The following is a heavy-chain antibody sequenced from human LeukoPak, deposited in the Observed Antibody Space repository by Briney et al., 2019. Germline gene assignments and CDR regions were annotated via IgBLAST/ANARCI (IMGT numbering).Heavy chain of an antibody. Sequence: SETLSLTCTVSGGSISSGSYYWSWIRQPAGKGLEWIGRIYTSGSTNYNPSLKSRVTISVDTSKNQFSLKLSSVTATDTAVYYCAGEAVWFRYYMDVWGKGTTVTVSS. CDR3: AGEAVWFRYYMDV. CDR1: GGSISSGSYY. V-gene: IGHV4-61*02. CDR2: IYTSGST. J-gene: IGHJ6*03. D-gene: IGHD3-10*01.